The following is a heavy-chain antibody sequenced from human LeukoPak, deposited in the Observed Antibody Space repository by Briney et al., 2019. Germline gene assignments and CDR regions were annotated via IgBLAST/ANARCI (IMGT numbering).Heavy chain of an antibody. CDR2: INPNSGGT. D-gene: IGHD6-13*01. CDR1: GYTFTGYY. CDR3: ARDRIAAAGTRWFDP. V-gene: IGHV1-2*02. J-gene: IGHJ5*02. Sequence: ASVKVSCKASGYTFTGYYMHWVRQAPGQGLEWMGWINPNSGGTNYAQKFQGRVTMTRDTSISTAYMELSSLRSEDMAVYYCARDRIAAAGTRWFDPWGQGTLVTVSS.